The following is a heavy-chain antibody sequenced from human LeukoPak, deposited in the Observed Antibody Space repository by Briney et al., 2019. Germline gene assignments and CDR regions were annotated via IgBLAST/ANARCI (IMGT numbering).Heavy chain of an antibody. J-gene: IGHJ3*02. CDR1: GYTFTGYY. Sequence: GASVKVSCKASGYTFTGYYMHWVRQAPGQGLEWMGWINPNSGGTNYAQKFQGRVTMTRDTSISTAYMELSRLRSGDTAVYYCASLPYDILSGAFDIWGQGTMVTVSS. CDR2: INPNSGGT. V-gene: IGHV1-2*02. D-gene: IGHD3-9*01. CDR3: ASLPYDILSGAFDI.